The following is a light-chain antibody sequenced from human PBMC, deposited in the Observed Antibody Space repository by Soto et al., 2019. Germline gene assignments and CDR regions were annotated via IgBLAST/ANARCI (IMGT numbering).Light chain of an antibody. V-gene: IGKV3-11*01. CDR3: QQYGRSPT. CDR2: DAS. J-gene: IGKJ1*01. CDR1: QSISSN. Sequence: EIVLTQSPATLSSFPGERVTLSCRASQSISSNLAWYQHKPGQAPRLLIYDASNGAPGLPARFSGSGSGTDFTLTISSLEPEDFVVYYCQQYGRSPTCGQGTKVDIK.